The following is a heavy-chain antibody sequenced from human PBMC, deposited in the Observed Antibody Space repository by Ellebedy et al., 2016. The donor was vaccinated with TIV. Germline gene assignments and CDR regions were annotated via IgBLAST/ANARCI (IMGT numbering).Heavy chain of an antibody. CDR1: GFTFSNYW. CDR2: IKQDGSEK. Sequence: GESLKISCAASGFTFSNYWMPWVRQAPGKGLEWVANIKQDGSEKYYVDSVKGRFSNSRDNVKNSMYLQMNSLRDEDTAVYYCARDQWLGRAYYFDYWGQGTLLTVTS. V-gene: IGHV3-7*01. D-gene: IGHD6-19*01. CDR3: ARDQWLGRAYYFDY. J-gene: IGHJ4*02.